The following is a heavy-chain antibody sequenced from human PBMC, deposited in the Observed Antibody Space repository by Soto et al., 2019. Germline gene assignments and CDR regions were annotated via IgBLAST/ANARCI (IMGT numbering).Heavy chain of an antibody. CDR3: ARGHNCSGGSCYSGFDY. D-gene: IGHD2-15*01. CDR2: INHSGST. J-gene: IGHJ4*02. Sequence: QVQLQQWGAGLLKPSETLSLTCAVYGGSFSGYYWSWIRQPPGKGLEWIGEINHSGSTNYNPSLKSLVTISVDTSKNQFSLKLSSVTAADTAVYYCARGHNCSGGSCYSGFDYWGQGTLVTVSS. V-gene: IGHV4-34*01. CDR1: GGSFSGYY.